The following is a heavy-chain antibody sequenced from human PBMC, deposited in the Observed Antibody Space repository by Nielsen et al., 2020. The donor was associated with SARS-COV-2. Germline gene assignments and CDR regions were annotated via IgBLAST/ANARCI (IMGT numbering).Heavy chain of an antibody. V-gene: IGHV1-3*01. J-gene: IGHJ5*02. CDR2: INAGNGNT. Sequence: WVRQAPGQRLEWMGWINAGNGNTKYSQKFQGRVTITRDTSASTAYMELSSLRSEDTAVYYCARSRPRIAVAGDYNWFDPWGQGTLGTVSS. D-gene: IGHD6-19*01. CDR3: ARSRPRIAVAGDYNWFDP.